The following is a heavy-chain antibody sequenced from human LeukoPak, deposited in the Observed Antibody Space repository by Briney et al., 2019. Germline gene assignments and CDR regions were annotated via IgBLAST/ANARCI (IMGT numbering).Heavy chain of an antibody. D-gene: IGHD1-26*01. J-gene: IGHJ4*02. CDR1: GFTFSSYG. Sequence: PGRSLRLSCAASGFTFSSYGMHWVRQAPGKGLEWVAVIWDEGSNKYYADSVKGRFTIARDNSQNTLYLQMNSLRAEDTAVYYCAAHHGELGYFDYWGQGTLVTVSS. V-gene: IGHV3-33*01. CDR2: IWDEGSNK. CDR3: AAHHGELGYFDY.